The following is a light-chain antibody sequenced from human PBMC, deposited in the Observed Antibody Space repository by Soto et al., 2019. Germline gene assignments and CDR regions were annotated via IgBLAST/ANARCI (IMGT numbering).Light chain of an antibody. CDR2: GAS. J-gene: IGKJ4*01. V-gene: IGKV3-15*01. CDR3: QQYSVWPLVT. Sequence: EIVMTQSPATLSVSPGERATLSCRASQSVGTYLAWYQQKPGQTPRLLIFGASTRATGIPARFSGRGSGSEFTLTISSLQSEDFAVYSCQQYSVWPLVTFGGGTKVEIK. CDR1: QSVGTY.